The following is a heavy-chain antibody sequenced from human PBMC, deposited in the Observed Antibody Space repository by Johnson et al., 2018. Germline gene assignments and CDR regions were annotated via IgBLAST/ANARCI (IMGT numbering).Heavy chain of an antibody. J-gene: IGHJ5*02. CDR1: GFTFSSYA. D-gene: IGHD6-6*01. CDR2: LSGSGGRT. V-gene: IGHV3-23*04. CDR3: ARDLVQYSTSPNWFDP. Sequence: VQLGQAGGGLVQPGGSLRLSCAASGFTFSSYAMSWVRQAPGKGREWASALSGSGGRTSYADSLKGRFTLSRANSKNTLYLQMNSLRAEATPVYYCARDLVQYSTSPNWFDPWGQGTLVTVSP.